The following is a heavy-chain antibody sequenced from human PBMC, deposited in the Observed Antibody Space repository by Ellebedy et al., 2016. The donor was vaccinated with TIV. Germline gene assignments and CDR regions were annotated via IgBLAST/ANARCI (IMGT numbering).Heavy chain of an antibody. CDR2: ISSSSSSK. CDR1: GFTFSDYS. Sequence: GGSLRLSXAASGFTFSDYSMNWVRQAPGKGLEWLSHISSSSSSKYYADSVKGRFTISRDNAKNSLYLQMNSLRAEDTAVYYCARDYGGNSIYFHHWGQGTLVTVSS. J-gene: IGHJ1*01. V-gene: IGHV3-48*01. D-gene: IGHD4-23*01. CDR3: ARDYGGNSIYFHH.